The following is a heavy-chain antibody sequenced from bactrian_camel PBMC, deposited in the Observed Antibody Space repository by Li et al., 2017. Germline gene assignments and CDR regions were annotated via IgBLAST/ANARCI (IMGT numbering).Heavy chain of an antibody. CDR3: LNFVGY. V-gene: IGHV3S6*01. CDR1: GFTFTRYY. CDR2: VNIDGRTT. Sequence: QLVESGGGLVQPGGSLRLSCLASGFTFTRYYMDWVRQAPGQGLEWVCGVNIDGRTTDYADSVKGRFTISRENAKNTVYLQMNSLQSEDTALYYCLNFVGYWGQGTQVTVS. J-gene: IGHJ4*01.